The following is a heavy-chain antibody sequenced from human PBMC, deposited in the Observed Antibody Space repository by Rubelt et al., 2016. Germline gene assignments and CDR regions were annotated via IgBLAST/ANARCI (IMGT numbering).Heavy chain of an antibody. Sequence: QVQLQESGPGLVKPSETLSLTCTVSGYSISSGYYWGWIRQPPGKGLEWIGSIYHSGSTYYNPSLKSRVTISVDTSKNQFSLKLSSVTAADTAVYYCARDSTAMGGFDYRGQGTLVTVSS. D-gene: IGHD5-18*01. V-gene: IGHV4-38-2*02. CDR1: GYSISSGYY. CDR3: ARDSTAMGGFDY. CDR2: IYHSGST. J-gene: IGHJ4*02.